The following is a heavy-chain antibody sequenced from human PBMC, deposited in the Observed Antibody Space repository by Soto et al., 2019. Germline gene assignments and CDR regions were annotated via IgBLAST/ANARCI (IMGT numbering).Heavy chain of an antibody. Sequence: SETLSLTCTVSGGSISSSSYYWGWIRQPPGKGLEWIGSIYYSGSTYYKPSLKSRVTISVDTSKNQFSLKLSSVTAADTAVYYCAGQSYDILTGYYRYFDYWGQGTLVTVSS. D-gene: IGHD3-9*01. CDR1: GGSISSSSYY. CDR3: AGQSYDILTGYYRYFDY. J-gene: IGHJ4*02. V-gene: IGHV4-39*01. CDR2: IYYSGST.